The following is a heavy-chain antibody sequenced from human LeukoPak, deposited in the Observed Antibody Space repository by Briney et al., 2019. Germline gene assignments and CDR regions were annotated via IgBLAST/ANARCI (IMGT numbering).Heavy chain of an antibody. CDR3: ARTYSSGWTYFDS. D-gene: IGHD6-19*01. V-gene: IGHV4-59*08. Sequence: PSETLSLTCTVSGGSTSSYYWSWIRQPPGKGLEWIGYIYYSGSTSYNPSLQSRVTISVDTSKNQFSLKLSSVTAADTAVYYCARTYSSGWTYFDSWGQGTMVTASS. CDR2: IYYSGST. CDR1: GGSTSSYY. J-gene: IGHJ4*02.